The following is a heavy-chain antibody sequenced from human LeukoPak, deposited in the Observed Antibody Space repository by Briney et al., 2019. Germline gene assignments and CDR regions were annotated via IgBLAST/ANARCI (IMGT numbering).Heavy chain of an antibody. CDR3: ARDYYDRNDAFDI. Sequence: SETLSLTCTVSGGSISSYYWSWIRQPPGKGLGWIGYIYYSGSTNYNPSLKSRVTISVDTFKNQFSLKLSSVTAADTAVYYCARDYYDRNDAFDIWGQGTMVTVSS. J-gene: IGHJ3*02. D-gene: IGHD3-22*01. V-gene: IGHV4-59*01. CDR1: GGSISSYY. CDR2: IYYSGST.